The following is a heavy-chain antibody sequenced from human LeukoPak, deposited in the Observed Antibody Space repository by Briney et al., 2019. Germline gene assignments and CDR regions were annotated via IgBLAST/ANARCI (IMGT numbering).Heavy chain of an antibody. J-gene: IGHJ6*03. D-gene: IGHD2-2*02. CDR3: ARAGKNCSSTSCYTGVHYYYMDV. CDR1: GFTFSSYS. V-gene: IGHV3-21*01. CDR2: ISSSSSYI. Sequence: GGSLRLSCAASGFTFSSYSMNWVRQAPEKGLEWVSSISSSSSYIYYADSVKGRFTISRDNAKNSLYLQMNSLRAEDTAVYYCARAGKNCSSTSCYTGVHYYYMDVWGKGTTVTVSS.